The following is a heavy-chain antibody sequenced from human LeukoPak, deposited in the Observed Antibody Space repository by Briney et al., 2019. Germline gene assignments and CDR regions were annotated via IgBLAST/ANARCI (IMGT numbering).Heavy chain of an antibody. Sequence: GGSLRLSCAASGFTFSSYAMSWVRQAPGKGLEWVSAISASGGSTYYADSVKGRFTISRDNSKNTLYLQMNSLRAEDTAVYYCAKDDSGSYYPYYYYMDVWGKGTTVTISS. CDR3: AKDDSGSYYPYYYYMDV. V-gene: IGHV3-23*01. CDR2: ISASGGST. J-gene: IGHJ6*03. CDR1: GFTFSSYA. D-gene: IGHD1-26*01.